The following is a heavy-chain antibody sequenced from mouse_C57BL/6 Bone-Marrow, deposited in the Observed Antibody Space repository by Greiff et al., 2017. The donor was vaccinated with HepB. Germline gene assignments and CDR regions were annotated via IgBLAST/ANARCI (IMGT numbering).Heavy chain of an antibody. J-gene: IGHJ3*01. V-gene: IGHV3-1*01. CDR3: ARGVDSSGPWFAY. D-gene: IGHD3-2*02. CDR2: ISYSGST. Sequence: EVKLVESGPGMVKPSQSLSLTCTVTGYSITSGYDWHWIRHFPGNKLEWMGYISYSGSTNYNPSLKSRISITHDTSKNHFFLKLNSVTTEDTATYYCARGVDSSGPWFAYWGQGTLVTVSA. CDR1: GYSITSGYD.